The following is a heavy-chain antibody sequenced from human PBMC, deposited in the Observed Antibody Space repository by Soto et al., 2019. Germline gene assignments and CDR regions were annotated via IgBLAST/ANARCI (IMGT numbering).Heavy chain of an antibody. J-gene: IGHJ6*02. CDR3: ARDVTQPFSAGYYYYGMDV. Sequence: PGGSLRLSCAASGFTFSSYWMSWVRQAPGKGLEWVANIKQDGSEKYYVDSVKGRFTNSRDNAKNSLYLQMNSLRAEDTAVYYCARDVTQPFSAGYYYYGMDVWGQGTTVTVSS. V-gene: IGHV3-7*01. CDR1: GFTFSSYW. D-gene: IGHD3-3*02. CDR2: IKQDGSEK.